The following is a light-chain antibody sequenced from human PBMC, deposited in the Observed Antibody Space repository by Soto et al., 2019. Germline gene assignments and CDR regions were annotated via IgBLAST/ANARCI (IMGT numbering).Light chain of an antibody. CDR3: QQYVGSPPWT. CDR2: DVS. Sequence: EIVLTQSPGTLSLSPGERATLSCRASQSVSRSYLAWYQQKPGQAPRLLIHDVSTRATGIPDRFSGSGSGTDFTLTISGLEPEDLAVYYCQQYVGSPPWTFGQGTKVEMK. V-gene: IGKV3-20*01. J-gene: IGKJ1*01. CDR1: QSVSRSY.